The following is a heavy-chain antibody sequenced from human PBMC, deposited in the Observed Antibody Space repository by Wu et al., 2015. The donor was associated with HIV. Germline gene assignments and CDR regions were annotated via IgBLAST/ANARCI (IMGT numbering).Heavy chain of an antibody. CDR2: INPNSGGT. D-gene: IGHD2-8*01. V-gene: IGHV1-2*02. CDR1: GGTFNNNA. CDR3: LTAVDGVAY. Sequence: QGQLLQSGAEVKKPGSSVKVSCKASGGTFNNNAINWVRQAPGQGLEWMGCINPNSGGTNYAQRFQDKVSLTRDTSVTTAYMELRRLRSDDTAMYFCLTAVDGVAYWGQGTLVTVSS. J-gene: IGHJ4*02.